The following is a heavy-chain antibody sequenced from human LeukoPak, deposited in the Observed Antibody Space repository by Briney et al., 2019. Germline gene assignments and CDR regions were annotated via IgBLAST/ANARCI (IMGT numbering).Heavy chain of an antibody. Sequence: SETLSLTCTVSGGSISSYYWSWIRQPPGKGLEWIGYIYYSGSTNYNPSLKSRVTIPVDTSKNQFSLKLSSVTAADTAVYYCARPRGYSYGYAFDIWGQGTMVTVSS. D-gene: IGHD5-18*01. CDR1: GGSISSYY. J-gene: IGHJ3*02. CDR2: IYYSGST. V-gene: IGHV4-59*08. CDR3: ARPRGYSYGYAFDI.